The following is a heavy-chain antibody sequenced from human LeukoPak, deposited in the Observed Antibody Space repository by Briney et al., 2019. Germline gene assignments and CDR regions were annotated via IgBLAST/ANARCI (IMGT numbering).Heavy chain of an antibody. CDR3: ARDVAIAAAGYYFDY. J-gene: IGHJ4*02. V-gene: IGHV1-46*01. CDR2: INPSGGST. Sequence: ASVKVSCKPSGYTFTSYYMHWVRQAPGQGLEWMGIINPSGGSTSYAQKFQGRVTMTRDTSASTVYMELSSLRSEDTAVYYCARDVAIAAAGYYFDYWGQGTLVTVSS. CDR1: GYTFTSYY. D-gene: IGHD6-13*01.